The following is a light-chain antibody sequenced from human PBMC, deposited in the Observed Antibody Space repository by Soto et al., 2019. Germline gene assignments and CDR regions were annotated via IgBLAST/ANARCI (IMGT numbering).Light chain of an antibody. J-gene: IGKJ4*01. CDR3: QQYGRSVT. CDR1: QSLSNTY. Sequence: EIVLTQSPGTLSLSPGERATLSCRASQSLSNTYLAWYQQKPGQAPRLLIYGASSRATGIPDRFSGSGSGTDFTLTISRLEPEDFAVYYCQQYGRSVTFGGGTKVDIK. CDR2: GAS. V-gene: IGKV3-20*01.